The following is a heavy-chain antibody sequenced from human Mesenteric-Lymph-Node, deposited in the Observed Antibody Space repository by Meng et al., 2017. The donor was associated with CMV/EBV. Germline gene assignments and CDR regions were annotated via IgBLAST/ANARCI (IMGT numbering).Heavy chain of an antibody. Sequence: GGSLRPSCAASGFTLDDYAMHWVWQVPGKGLEWVAGISWNRGSRGYADSVKGRFTISSDNAKNSLYLQMNSLRAKDTAVYYCARESPYCNDGVCPRRNAPDYWGQGTLVTVSS. V-gene: IGHV3-9*01. J-gene: IGHJ4*02. D-gene: IGHD2-8*01. CDR2: ISWNRGSR. CDR1: GFTLDDYA. CDR3: ARESPYCNDGVCPRRNAPDY.